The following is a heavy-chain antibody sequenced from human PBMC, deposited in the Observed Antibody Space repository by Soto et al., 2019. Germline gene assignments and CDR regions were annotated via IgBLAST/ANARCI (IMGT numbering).Heavy chain of an antibody. CDR3: AREGDYGSGSSFYYYYGMDV. V-gene: IGHV1-18*01. Sequence: QVQLVQSGAEVKKPGASVQVSCKASGYTFTSYGISWVRQAPGQGLEWMGWISAYNGNTNYAQKLQGRVTMTTDTSTSTAYMELRSLRSDDTAVYYCAREGDYGSGSSFYYYYGMDVWGQGTTVTVSS. J-gene: IGHJ6*02. D-gene: IGHD3-10*01. CDR1: GYTFTSYG. CDR2: ISAYNGNT.